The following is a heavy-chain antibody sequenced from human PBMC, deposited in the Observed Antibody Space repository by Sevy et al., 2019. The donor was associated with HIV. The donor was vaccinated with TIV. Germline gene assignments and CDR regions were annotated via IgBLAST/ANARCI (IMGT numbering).Heavy chain of an antibody. Sequence: GGSLRLSCAATGFTFSSYAMHWVRQAPGKGLEWVAVISYDGSNKYYADSVKGRFTISRDNSRNTLYLQMDSLRAEDTAVYYWARDHYQRGCCSGGSCYPVYWGQGTLVTVSS. CDR3: ARDHYQRGCCSGGSCYPVY. D-gene: IGHD2-15*01. V-gene: IGHV3-30-3*01. CDR1: GFTFSSYA. J-gene: IGHJ4*02. CDR2: ISYDGSNK.